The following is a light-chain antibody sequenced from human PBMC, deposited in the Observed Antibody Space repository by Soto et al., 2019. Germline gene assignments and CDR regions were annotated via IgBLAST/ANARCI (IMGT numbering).Light chain of an antibody. CDR3: QQYGFSPPVT. V-gene: IGKV3-20*01. CDR2: HAS. Sequence: DIVLTQSPDTLSLSPGERATRSCRDSQSVSNNYLAWYQQKPGQTPRLVIYHASNRATGIPDRFTGGGSGTEFTLVISRLEPEDFAVYYCQQYGFSPPVTFGQGTRLDIK. J-gene: IGKJ5*01. CDR1: QSVSNNY.